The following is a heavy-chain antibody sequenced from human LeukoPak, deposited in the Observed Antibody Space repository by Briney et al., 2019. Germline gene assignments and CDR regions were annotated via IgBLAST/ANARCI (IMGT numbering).Heavy chain of an antibody. Sequence: GGSLRLSCAASGFTVSSNYMSWVRQAPGKGLEWVSVIYSGGSTYYADSVKGRFTISRDNSKNTLFLQMNSLRTEDTAVYYCARDPMADFASWGQGALVTVSS. CDR1: GFTVSSNY. J-gene: IGHJ4*02. V-gene: IGHV3-66*02. CDR3: ARDPMADFAS. CDR2: IYSGGST. D-gene: IGHD2-8*01.